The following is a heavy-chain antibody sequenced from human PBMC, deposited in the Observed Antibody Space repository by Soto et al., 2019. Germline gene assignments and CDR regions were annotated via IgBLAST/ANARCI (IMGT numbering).Heavy chain of an antibody. D-gene: IGHD5-12*01. Sequence: SETLSLTCTVSGGSISSYYWSWIRQPPGKGLEWIGYIYYSGSTNYNPSLKSRVTISVDTSKNQFSLKLSSVTAADTAVYYCARGRHGGYDPEFDYWGQGTLVTVSS. J-gene: IGHJ4*02. CDR2: IYYSGST. CDR1: GGSISSYY. V-gene: IGHV4-59*01. CDR3: ARGRHGGYDPEFDY.